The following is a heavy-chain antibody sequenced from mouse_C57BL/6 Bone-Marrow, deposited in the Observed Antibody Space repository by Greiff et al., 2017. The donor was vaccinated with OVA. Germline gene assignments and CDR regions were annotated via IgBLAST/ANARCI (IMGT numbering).Heavy chain of an antibody. CDR1: GYSFTGYF. CDR2: INPYNGDT. Sequence: ESGPELVKPGDSVKISCKASGYSFTGYFMNWVMQSHGKSLEWIGRINPYNGDTFYNQKFKGKATLTVDKSSSTAHMELRSLTSEDSAVYYCARSLSGYFDYWGQGTTLTVSS. J-gene: IGHJ2*01. CDR3: ARSLSGYFDY. V-gene: IGHV1-20*01.